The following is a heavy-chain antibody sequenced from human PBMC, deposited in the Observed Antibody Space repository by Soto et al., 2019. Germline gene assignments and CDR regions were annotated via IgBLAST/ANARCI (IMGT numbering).Heavy chain of an antibody. V-gene: IGHV3-23*01. J-gene: IGHJ4*02. Sequence: HPGGSLRLSCAASGFTFSSYAMSWVRQAPGKGLEWVSAISGSGGSTYYADSVKGRFTISRDNSKNTLYLQMNSLRAEDTAVYYCAKVPSVSIAAAGPFDYWGQGTPVTVSS. CDR3: AKVPSVSIAAAGPFDY. CDR2: ISGSGGST. D-gene: IGHD6-13*01. CDR1: GFTFSSYA.